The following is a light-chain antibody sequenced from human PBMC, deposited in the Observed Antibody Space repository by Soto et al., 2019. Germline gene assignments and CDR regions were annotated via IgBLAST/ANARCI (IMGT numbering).Light chain of an antibody. CDR1: QDIRKF. CDR3: QQTYSIPVT. J-gene: IGKJ2*01. V-gene: IGKV1-39*01. CDR2: AGS. Sequence: DIPMTQSPSSLSASVGDRVTITCQASQDIRKFLNWYQQKPGKAPKLLIYAGSSLQSGVPSRFSGRGSGADFTLTISSLQPEDFATYYCQQTYSIPVTFGQGTKLEIK.